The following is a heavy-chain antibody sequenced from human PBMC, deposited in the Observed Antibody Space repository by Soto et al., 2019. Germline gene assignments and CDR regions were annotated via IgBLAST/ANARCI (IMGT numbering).Heavy chain of an antibody. CDR2: ISYDGSNK. V-gene: IGHV3-30*18. Sequence: PGGSLRLSCAASAFTFSSYGMHWVRQAPAKGLVWVAVISYDGSNKYYADSVKGRFTISRDNSKNTLYLQMNSLRDGDTAVYYCAKDSLTYYDFWSGDNWFYPWGQGTLVTVSS. CDR3: AKDSLTYYDFWSGDNWFYP. J-gene: IGHJ5*02. CDR1: AFTFSSYG. D-gene: IGHD3-3*01.